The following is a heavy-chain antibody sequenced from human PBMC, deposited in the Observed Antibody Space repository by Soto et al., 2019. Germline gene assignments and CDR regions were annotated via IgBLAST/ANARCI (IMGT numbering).Heavy chain of an antibody. Sequence: QVQLVESGGGVVQPGRSLRLSCAASGFTFSSYGMHWVRQAPGKGLEWVAVISYDGSNKYYADSVKGRFTISRDNSKNTLYLQMNSLRAEDTAVYYCAKDLSGFMGSGSRRDGMDVWGQGTTVTVSS. V-gene: IGHV3-30*18. CDR1: GFTFSSYG. D-gene: IGHD3-10*01. CDR2: ISYDGSNK. CDR3: AKDLSGFMGSGSRRDGMDV. J-gene: IGHJ6*02.